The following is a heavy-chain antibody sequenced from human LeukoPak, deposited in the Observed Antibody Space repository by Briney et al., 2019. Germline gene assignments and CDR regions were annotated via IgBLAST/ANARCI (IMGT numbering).Heavy chain of an antibody. J-gene: IGHJ6*03. V-gene: IGHV4-34*01. D-gene: IGHD5-12*01. CDR2: INHSGST. CDR3: ARGFKWGYDSGGYSYYYYMDV. Sequence: SETLSLTCAVYGGSFSGYYWSWIRQPPGKGLEWIGEINHSGSTNYNPSLKSRVTISVDTSKNQFSLKLSSVTAADTAVYYCARGFKWGYDSGGYSYYYYMDVWGKGTTVTVSS. CDR1: GGSFSGYY.